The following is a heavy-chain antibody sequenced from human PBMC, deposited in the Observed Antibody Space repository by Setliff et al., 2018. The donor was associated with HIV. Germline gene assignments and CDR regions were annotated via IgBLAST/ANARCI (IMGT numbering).Heavy chain of an antibody. CDR1: GGSISSGGYY. CDR3: ARVPTNPDFYYYYMDV. V-gene: IGHV4-31*03. Sequence: PSETLSLTCTVSGGSISSGGYYWSWIRQHPGKGLEWIGYIYYSGDTYYNPSLKSRVTISVNTPKNQFSLKLSSVTAADTAVYYCARVPTNPDFYYYYMDVWGKGTTVTVSS. J-gene: IGHJ6*03. CDR2: IYYSGDT.